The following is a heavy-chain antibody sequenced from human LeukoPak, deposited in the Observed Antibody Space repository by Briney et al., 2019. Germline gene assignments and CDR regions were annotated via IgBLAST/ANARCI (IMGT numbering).Heavy chain of an antibody. V-gene: IGHV3-7*01. Sequence: GGSLRLSCEASGFTFSDYGMSWVRQAPGKGLEWVANIKQDGSEKYYVDSVKGRFTISRDNAKNSLYLQMNSLRAEDTAVYYCARDCLGSAFDPWGQGTLVTVSS. CDR3: ARDCLGSAFDP. CDR2: IKQDGSEK. CDR1: GFTFSDYG. J-gene: IGHJ5*02. D-gene: IGHD6-19*01.